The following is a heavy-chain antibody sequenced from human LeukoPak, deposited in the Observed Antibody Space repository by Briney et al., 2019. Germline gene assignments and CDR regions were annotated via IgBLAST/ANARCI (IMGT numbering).Heavy chain of an antibody. CDR2: ISSSSSYI. V-gene: IGHV3-21*04. D-gene: IGHD3-22*01. J-gene: IGHJ4*02. CDR1: RFTFSSYS. Sequence: GGSLRLSCAASRFTFSSYSMNWVRQAPGKGLEWVSSISSSSSYIYYADSVKGRFTISRDNAKNSLYLQMNSLRAEDTALYHCARGYYDSSGYPIYFDYWGQGTLVTVSS. CDR3: ARGYYDSSGYPIYFDY.